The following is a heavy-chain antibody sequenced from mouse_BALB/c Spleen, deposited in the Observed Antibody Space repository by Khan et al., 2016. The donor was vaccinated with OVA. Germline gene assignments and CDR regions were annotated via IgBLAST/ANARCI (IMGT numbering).Heavy chain of an antibody. CDR3: TRGGYYGKSLFAY. CDR2: IYPGSGST. CDR1: GHTFTSYW. J-gene: IGHJ3*01. V-gene: IGHV1S22*01. D-gene: IGHD2-1*01. Sequence: LQQPGSELVRPGASVKLSCKASGHTFTSYWMHWVKQRHGQGLEWIGNIYPGSGSTKYDEMFKSKGTLTVDTSSSTAYMHLSSLTSEVSAVKYCTRGGYYGKSLFAYWGQGTLVTVSA.